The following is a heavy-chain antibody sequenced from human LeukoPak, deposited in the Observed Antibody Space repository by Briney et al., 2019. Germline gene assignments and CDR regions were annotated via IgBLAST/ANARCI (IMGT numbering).Heavy chain of an antibody. V-gene: IGHV3-23*01. CDR2: ISGSGGST. CDR3: AKDDYGDYLPDY. CDR1: GFTFSSYA. Sequence: GGSLRLSCAASGFTFSSYAMSWVRQAPGKGLEWVSAISGSGGSTYYADSVKGRFTISRDNSKNTLYPQMNSLRAEDTAVYYCAKDDYGDYLPDYWGQGTLVTVSS. J-gene: IGHJ4*02. D-gene: IGHD4-17*01.